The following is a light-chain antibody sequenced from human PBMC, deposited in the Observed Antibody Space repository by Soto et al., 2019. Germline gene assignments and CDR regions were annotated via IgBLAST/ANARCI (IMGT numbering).Light chain of an antibody. CDR3: QQRSEWPRT. CDR2: DAS. J-gene: IGKJ1*01. CDR1: QSISSS. Sequence: EIVLTQSPATQSLSPGERATLSCRASQSISSSLAWYQQKPGQAPRLLIYDASSRATGFPARFSGSGSGTDFTLTIGSLEHEDFAVYYCQQRSEWPRTFGQGTKVDIK. V-gene: IGKV3-11*01.